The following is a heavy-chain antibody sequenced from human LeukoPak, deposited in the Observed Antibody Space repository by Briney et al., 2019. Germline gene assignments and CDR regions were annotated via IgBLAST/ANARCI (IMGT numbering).Heavy chain of an antibody. CDR2: ISSSGSTI. D-gene: IGHD3-10*01. V-gene: IGHV3-48*04. Sequence: GGSLRLSCAASGFTFSSYSMSWVRQAPGKGLEWVSYISSSGSTIYYADSVKGRFTISRDNAKNSLYLQMNSLRAEDTAVYYCARVFRTLPHSGSPYYYYGMDVWGQGTTVTVSS. J-gene: IGHJ6*02. CDR1: GFTFSSYS. CDR3: ARVFRTLPHSGSPYYYYGMDV.